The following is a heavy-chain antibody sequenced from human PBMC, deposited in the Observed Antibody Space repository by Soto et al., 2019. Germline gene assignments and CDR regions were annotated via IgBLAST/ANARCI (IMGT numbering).Heavy chain of an antibody. J-gene: IGHJ5*02. D-gene: IGHD5-12*01. V-gene: IGHV4-31*03. CDR2: IYNSGST. Sequence: QVQLQESGPGLVKPSQTLSLTCTVSGGSISSGDYYWSWIRQHPGKGLEWIGYIYNSGSTDYNPCLKSRFNTSVNTSKNQFSLKLSSVPAAETAVYYCARSDYENVTWFDPWGQGILVTVYS. CDR3: ARSDYENVTWFDP. CDR1: GGSISSGDYY.